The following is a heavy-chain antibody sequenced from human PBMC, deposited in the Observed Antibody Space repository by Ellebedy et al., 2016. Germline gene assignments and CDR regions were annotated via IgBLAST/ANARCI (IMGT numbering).Heavy chain of an antibody. CDR2: ISGSASNT. D-gene: IGHD6-19*01. Sequence: GGSLRLSCTMSGFTFKDHAMGWVRRAPGKGLQWVSTISGSASNTLYADSVQGRFIISKDWSRNTLYLQMRRLRADDSAIFYCARVKSTSWDRPFDHWGQGTLVAVSS. CDR3: ARVKSTSWDRPFDH. V-gene: IGHV3-23*01. CDR1: GFTFKDHA. J-gene: IGHJ4*02.